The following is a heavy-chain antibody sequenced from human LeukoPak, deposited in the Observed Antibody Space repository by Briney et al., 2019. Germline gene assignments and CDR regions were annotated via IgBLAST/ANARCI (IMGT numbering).Heavy chain of an antibody. CDR1: GFTFIIYW. V-gene: IGHV3-7*01. CDR2: IKQDGSEK. Sequence: PGGPLRLSCSASGFTFIIYWMSGVGQAPGKRREGLANIKQDGSEKYYVPSVKGRFTISRDNAKKSLYLQMNSLRAEDTAVYYCARDDCSSIRCYHNWFVPWGEGALVTVSS. D-gene: IGHD2-2*01. CDR3: ARDDCSSIRCYHNWFVP. J-gene: IGHJ5*02.